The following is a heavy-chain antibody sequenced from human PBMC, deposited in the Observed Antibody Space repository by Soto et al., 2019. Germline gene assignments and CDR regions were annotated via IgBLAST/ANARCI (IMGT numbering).Heavy chain of an antibody. D-gene: IGHD3-9*01. Sequence: VKVSCKASGYTFTSYGISWVRQAPGQGLEWMGWISAYNGNTNYAQKLQGRVTMTTDTSTSTAYMELRSLRSDDTAVYYCARDPVLRYFDWLPYFDYWGQGTLVTVSS. CDR1: GYTFTSYG. J-gene: IGHJ4*02. CDR2: ISAYNGNT. CDR3: ARDPVLRYFDWLPYFDY. V-gene: IGHV1-18*01.